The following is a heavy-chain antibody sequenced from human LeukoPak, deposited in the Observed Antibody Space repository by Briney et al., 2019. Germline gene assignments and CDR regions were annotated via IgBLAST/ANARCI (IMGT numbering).Heavy chain of an antibody. J-gene: IGHJ3*02. V-gene: IGHV3-53*01. CDR1: GFTVSTNY. CDR3: ASCYYDFWSGRNAFDI. D-gene: IGHD3-3*01. CDR2: IYSGGST. Sequence: PGGSLRLSCAASGFTVSTNYMNWVRQAPGKWLEWVSVIYSGGSTYYADSVKGRFTISRDTSKNTLFLQMNSLRVEDTAVYYCASCYYDFWSGRNAFDIWGQGTMVTVSS.